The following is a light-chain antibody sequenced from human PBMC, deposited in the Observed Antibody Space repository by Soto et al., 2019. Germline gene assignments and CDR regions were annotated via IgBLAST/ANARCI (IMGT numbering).Light chain of an antibody. V-gene: IGKV1-33*01. CDR1: QDISKY. J-gene: IGKJ4*01. CDR3: QQYDQLPIT. CDR2: DVF. Sequence: DIQMTQSASSLPASVGDTVTISCQASQDISKYLNWFQQKPGKAPKLLIYDVFNVETGVPSRFSGRGSVTDFTLIISNLQPEEFATYYCQQYDQLPITFGGGTKVDI.